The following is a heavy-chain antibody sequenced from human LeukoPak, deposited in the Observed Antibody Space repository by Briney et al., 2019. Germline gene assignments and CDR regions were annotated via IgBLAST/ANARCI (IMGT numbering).Heavy chain of an antibody. D-gene: IGHD2-15*01. J-gene: IGHJ4*02. V-gene: IGHV3-21*01. CDR1: GFTFSSYP. Sequence: GGSLRLSCAASGFTFSSYPMNWVRQAPGKGLEWVSSISSSSTYIYYADSLKGRFTISRDNAKNSLYLQMNSLRAEDTAVYYCARDPPYCSGGSCPFDYWGQGTLVTVSS. CDR2: ISSSSTYI. CDR3: ARDPPYCSGGSCPFDY.